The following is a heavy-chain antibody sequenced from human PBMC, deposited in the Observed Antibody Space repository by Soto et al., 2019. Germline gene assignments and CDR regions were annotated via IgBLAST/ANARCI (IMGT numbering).Heavy chain of an antibody. V-gene: IGHV3-48*02. Sequence: EVQLVESGGGLVQPGGSLRLSCAASGFTFSSYSMNWVRQAPGKGPEWGSYISSSSSTIYYADSVKGRFTISRDNAKNSLYLQMNSLRDEDTAVYYCARVFYSVAGTGGLDYWGQGTLVTVSS. CDR1: GFTFSSYS. CDR3: ARVFYSVAGTGGLDY. CDR2: ISSSSSTI. J-gene: IGHJ4*02. D-gene: IGHD6-19*01.